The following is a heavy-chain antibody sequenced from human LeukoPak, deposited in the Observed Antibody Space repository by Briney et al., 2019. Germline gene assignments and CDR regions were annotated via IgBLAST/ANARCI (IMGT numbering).Heavy chain of an antibody. Sequence: PGGSLRLSCAASGFTFSSYAMHWVRQAPGKGLEWVAVISYEGNNIYYVDSVKGRFTISRDNSKNTLFLQMNSLRAEDTAAYYCAKVLSEGYLPGYYNPFDSWGRGTLVTVSS. CDR2: ISYEGNNI. V-gene: IGHV3-30*18. D-gene: IGHD3-9*01. CDR1: GFTFSSYA. J-gene: IGHJ4*02. CDR3: AKVLSEGYLPGYYNPFDS.